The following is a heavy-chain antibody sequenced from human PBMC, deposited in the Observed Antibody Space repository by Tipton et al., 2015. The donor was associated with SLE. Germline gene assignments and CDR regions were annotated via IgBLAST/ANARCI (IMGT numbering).Heavy chain of an antibody. CDR1: GFTFDNYA. J-gene: IGHJ4*02. D-gene: IGHD3-22*01. Sequence: SLRLSCAASGFTFDNYAMNWVRQAPWKGLEWVSTVSGSGGTTYYADSVKGRFTISRDNSKNTVFLQMNDLRVEDTAVYYCATAGDSRGFYYEHLDYWGQGALVIVSS. CDR2: VSGSGGTT. CDR3: ATAGDSRGFYYEHLDY. V-gene: IGHV3-23*01.